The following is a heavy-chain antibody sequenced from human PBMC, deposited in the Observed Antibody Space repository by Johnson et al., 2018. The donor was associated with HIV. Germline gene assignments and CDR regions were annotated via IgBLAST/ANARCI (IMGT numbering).Heavy chain of an antibody. Sequence: QMQLVESGGGVVQPGRSLRLSCAASGFTFSSYGMHWVRQAPGKGLEWVAVIRYDGSNKYYADSVKGRFTISRDNSKNTLYLQMNSLRAEDTAVYYCAKWTRDGYNYVHAFDIWGQVTMVTVSS. CDR2: IRYDGSNK. CDR3: AKWTRDGYNYVHAFDI. CDR1: GFTFSSYG. V-gene: IGHV3-30*02. J-gene: IGHJ3*02. D-gene: IGHD5-24*01.